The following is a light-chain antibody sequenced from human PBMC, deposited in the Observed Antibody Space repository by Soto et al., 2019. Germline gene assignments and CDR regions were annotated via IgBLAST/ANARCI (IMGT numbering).Light chain of an antibody. Sequence: DIQLTQSPSFLSASVGDRVTITCRASQGIASLLAWYQQEPGKAHKVLIYAASTLEGGVPSRFSGSGSGTEFTLTISSLQPEDLATYYCQQLNSSPRTFGQGTKVEIK. CDR2: AAS. CDR1: QGIASL. V-gene: IGKV1-9*01. J-gene: IGKJ1*01. CDR3: QQLNSSPRT.